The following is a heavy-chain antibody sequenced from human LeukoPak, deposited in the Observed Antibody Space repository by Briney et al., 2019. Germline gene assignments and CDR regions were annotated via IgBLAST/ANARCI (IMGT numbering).Heavy chain of an antibody. J-gene: IGHJ4*01. Sequence: EASVKVSCKTSGFSFTRSSVQWVRQSRGQRLEWIGWIVVGSGKTEYAQKFQERVTITRDMSTSTAYMELSSLRSEDTAVYYCAATDLSRTYYYASGTARWDHGTLVTVSS. CDR3: AATDLSRTYYYASGTAR. D-gene: IGHD3-10*01. CDR1: GFSFTRSS. CDR2: IVVGSGKT. V-gene: IGHV1-58*01.